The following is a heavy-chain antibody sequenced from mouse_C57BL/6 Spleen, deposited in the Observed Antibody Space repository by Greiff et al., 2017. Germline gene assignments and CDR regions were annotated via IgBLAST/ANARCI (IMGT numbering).Heavy chain of an antibody. D-gene: IGHD2-4*01. Sequence: EVQLQQSGPALVMPGASVKISCKASGYSFTDYNLNWVKQSNCKSLAWIGVINPPYGATSYNRKFKGKATVTVDHSSSTAYMQLNSLTSEGSAVYYCARSGDYGGYAMDDWGQGTSVSV. J-gene: IGHJ4*01. CDR2: INPPYGAT. V-gene: IGHV1-39*01. CDR3: ARSGDYGGYAMDD. CDR1: GYSFTDYN.